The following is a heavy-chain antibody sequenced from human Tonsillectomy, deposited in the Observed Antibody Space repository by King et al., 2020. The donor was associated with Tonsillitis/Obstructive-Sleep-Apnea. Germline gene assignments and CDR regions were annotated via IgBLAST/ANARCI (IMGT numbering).Heavy chain of an antibody. Sequence: VQLVEAGGVVVQPGGSLRLSCAASGFTFYDYTSHWVRQAPGKGLEWGSLFSWDGGSTYYADSVKGRLTISRDNSKNSLYLQMNSLRTEDSALYYCAKDARDDTGFYYYMDVWGKGTTVTVSS. CDR1: GFTFYDYT. V-gene: IGHV3-43*01. CDR2: FSWDGGST. D-gene: IGHD2-8*02. J-gene: IGHJ6*03. CDR3: AKDARDDTGFYYYMDV.